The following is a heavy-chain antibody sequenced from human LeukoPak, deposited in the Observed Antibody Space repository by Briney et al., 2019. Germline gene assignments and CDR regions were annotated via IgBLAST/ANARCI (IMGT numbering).Heavy chain of an antibody. J-gene: IGHJ5*02. V-gene: IGHV3-64D*06. Sequence: GGSLRLSCSASGFTFSSYAMHWVRRAPGKGLEYVSGINSNGGSTYYADSVKGRFSISRDNSKNTLYLQMSSLRAEDTAVYYCLGPILNDWFDPWGQGTLVTVSS. CDR1: GFTFSSYA. CDR2: INSNGGST. CDR3: LGPILNDWFDP. D-gene: IGHD2-8*01.